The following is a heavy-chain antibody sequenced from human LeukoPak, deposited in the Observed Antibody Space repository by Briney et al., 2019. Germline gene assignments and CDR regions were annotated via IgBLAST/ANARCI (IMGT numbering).Heavy chain of an antibody. V-gene: IGHV4-38-2*01. CDR1: GYSISSGYY. CDR2: IYHSGST. Sequence: SSETLSLTCAVSGYSISSGYYWGWIRQPPGKGLERIGSIYHSGSTYYNPSLKSRVTISVDTSKNQFSLKLSSVTAADTAVYYCARPARDFWSGYYHGFDYWGQGTLVTVSS. J-gene: IGHJ4*02. CDR3: ARPARDFWSGYYHGFDY. D-gene: IGHD3-3*01.